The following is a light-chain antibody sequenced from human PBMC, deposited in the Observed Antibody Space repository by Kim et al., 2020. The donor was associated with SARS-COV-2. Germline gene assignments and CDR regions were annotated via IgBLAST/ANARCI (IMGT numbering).Light chain of an antibody. Sequence: QSVTISCTGTSSDVGGYDFVSWYQQHPGKAPKLMIYEVSRRPSGVPNRFSGSKSGNTASLTVSGLQAEDEAEYYCSSYGGSNNFGVFGGGTKLTVL. CDR2: EVS. J-gene: IGLJ2*01. CDR3: SSYGGSNNFGV. CDR1: SSDVGGYDF. V-gene: IGLV2-8*01.